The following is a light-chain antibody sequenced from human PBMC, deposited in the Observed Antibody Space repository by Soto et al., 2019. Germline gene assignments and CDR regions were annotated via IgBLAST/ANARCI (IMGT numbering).Light chain of an antibody. V-gene: IGKV1-8*01. Sequence: ILITHSSTSFSASQGERETIPYRASQGISSYLAWYQQKPGKAPKLLIYAASTLQSGVPSRFSGSGSGTDFSLTISSLQPEDFATYYCQQYSHLITFGQGTRLEIK. CDR1: QGISSY. J-gene: IGKJ5*01. CDR3: QQYSHLIT. CDR2: AAS.